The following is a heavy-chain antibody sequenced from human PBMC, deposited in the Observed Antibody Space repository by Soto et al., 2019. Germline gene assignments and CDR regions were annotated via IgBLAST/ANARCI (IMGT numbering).Heavy chain of an antibody. D-gene: IGHD5-12*01. J-gene: IGHJ1*01. CDR3: AKDVVSRDGVWLAHD. Sequence: LRLSCAASGFSFSDYAMIWVRQAPGKGLEWVAGLYGSGGGIHYADSVKGRFTISRDNYTNSVYLQMNSLRVEDTAIYYCAKDVVSRDGVWLAHDWGQGTVVTVSS. CDR2: LYGSGGGI. CDR1: GFSFSDYA. V-gene: IGHV3-23*01.